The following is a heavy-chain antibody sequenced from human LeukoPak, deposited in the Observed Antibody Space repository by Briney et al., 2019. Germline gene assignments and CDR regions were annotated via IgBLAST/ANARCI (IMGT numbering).Heavy chain of an antibody. V-gene: IGHV4-59*04. Sequence: SETLSLTCTVSGGSISTYYWSWIRQPPGKGLEWIGYIYHGGSTYYNSSLKNRVTMSVDGSKNQFSLKLNSVTAADTAVYYCARGGAAPYCFDYWGPGTLVTVSS. CDR1: GGSISTYY. D-gene: IGHD3-16*01. CDR2: IYHGGST. CDR3: ARGGAAPYCFDY. J-gene: IGHJ4*02.